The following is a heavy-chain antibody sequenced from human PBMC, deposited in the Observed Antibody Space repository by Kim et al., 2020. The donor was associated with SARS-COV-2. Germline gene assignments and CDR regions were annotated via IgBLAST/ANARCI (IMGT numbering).Heavy chain of an antibody. CDR2: INHSGST. CDR1: GGSFSGYY. Sequence: SETLSLTCAVYGGSFSGYYWSWIRQPPGKGLEWIGEINHSGSTNYNPSLKSRVTISVDTSKNQFSLKLSSVTAADTAVYYCARDGTTIGLLDYWGQGTLV. CDR3: ARDGTTIGLLDY. V-gene: IGHV4-34*01. D-gene: IGHD1-7*01. J-gene: IGHJ4*02.